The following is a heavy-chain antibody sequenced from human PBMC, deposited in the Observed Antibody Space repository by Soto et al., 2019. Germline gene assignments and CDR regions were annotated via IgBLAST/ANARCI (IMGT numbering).Heavy chain of an antibody. CDR3: ARGCYAYYYGMDV. CDR1: GGTFSSYA. CDR2: INANNGNT. Sequence: ASVKVSCKASGGTFSSYAISWVRQAPGQGLEWMGWINANNGNTRYAQKLQGRVTMTTDTSTSTAYMELRSLRSDDTAVYYCARGCYAYYYGMDVWGQGTTVTVSS. J-gene: IGHJ6*02. V-gene: IGHV1-18*01. D-gene: IGHD2-2*01.